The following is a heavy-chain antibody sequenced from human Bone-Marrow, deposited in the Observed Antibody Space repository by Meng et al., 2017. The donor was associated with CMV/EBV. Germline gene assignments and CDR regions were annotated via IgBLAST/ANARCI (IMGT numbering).Heavy chain of an antibody. J-gene: IGHJ6*02. CDR2: IRYDGGNR. CDR1: RFIFSNYG. Sequence: GESLKISCVASRFIFSNYGMHWVRQAPGKGLEWVAYIRYDGGNRHYADSVMGRFTISRDNSKNTLSLQMNSLRAEDTAVYYCARDQYYYDSSGSPTATYYYYGMDVWGQGTTVTVSS. V-gene: IGHV3-30*02. D-gene: IGHD3-22*01. CDR3: ARDQYYYDSSGSPTATYYYYGMDV.